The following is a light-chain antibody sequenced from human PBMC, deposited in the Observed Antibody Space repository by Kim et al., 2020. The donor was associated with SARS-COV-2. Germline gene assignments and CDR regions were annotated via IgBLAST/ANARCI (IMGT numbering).Light chain of an antibody. Sequence: DIQMTQSPSTLSASVGDRVTITCRASQSISSWLAWYQQKPGKAPKVLIHKASSLESGVPSRFSGSGSGTEFTLTISSLQPDDFATYYCQQYNTYSRTFGQGTKVDIK. CDR2: KAS. CDR3: QQYNTYSRT. V-gene: IGKV1-5*03. J-gene: IGKJ1*01. CDR1: QSISSW.